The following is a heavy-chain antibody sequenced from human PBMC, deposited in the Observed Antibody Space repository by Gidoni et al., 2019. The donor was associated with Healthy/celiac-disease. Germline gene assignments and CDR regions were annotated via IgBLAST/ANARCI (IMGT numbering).Heavy chain of an antibody. CDR3: ARGGISLAGFDP. V-gene: IGHV3-23*01. CDR1: GFTFSSYA. CDR2: ISRSGDNT. D-gene: IGHD6-19*01. J-gene: IGHJ5*02. Sequence: EVQLLESGGGLVQPGGSLRLSCAASGFTFSSYAMRWVRQAPGKGLEWVSVISRSGDNTYYADSVKGRFTISRDNSKNTLYLQMNSLRAEDTAVYYCARGGISLAGFDPWGQGTLVTVSS.